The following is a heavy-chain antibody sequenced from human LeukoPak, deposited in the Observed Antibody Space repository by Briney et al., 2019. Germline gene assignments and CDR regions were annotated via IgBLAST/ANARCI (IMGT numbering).Heavy chain of an antibody. J-gene: IGHJ4*02. Sequence: SETLSLTCTVSGGSVSSYYWIWIRQPPGKGLEWIGYVYNSGNTNYNPSLKSRVTISVDTSKNQFSLKLSSLTAADTAVYYCARGSSSGYGSGSYYREFDSWGQGTVVTVSS. D-gene: IGHD3-10*01. CDR1: GGSVSSYY. CDR3: ARGSSSGYGSGSYYREFDS. V-gene: IGHV4-59*02. CDR2: VYNSGNT.